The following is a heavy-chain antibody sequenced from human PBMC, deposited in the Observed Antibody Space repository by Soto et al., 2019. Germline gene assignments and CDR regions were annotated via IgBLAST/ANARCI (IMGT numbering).Heavy chain of an antibody. Sequence: GGSLRLSCKASGFTFSGYSMDWVRQAPGKGLEWIAYISGGGVPVYYADSVKGRFTISRDNAKNSLYLQMNHLRDEDTAIYYCVRGRANYYFDFWGQGALVTVSS. CDR2: ISGGGVPV. V-gene: IGHV3-48*02. J-gene: IGHJ4*02. CDR1: GFTFSGYS. D-gene: IGHD1-1*01. CDR3: VRGRANYYFDF.